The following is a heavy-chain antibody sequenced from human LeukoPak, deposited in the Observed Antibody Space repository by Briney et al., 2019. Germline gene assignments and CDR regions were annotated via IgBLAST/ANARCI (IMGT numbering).Heavy chain of an antibody. CDR3: ARVLRYCSGGNCYSGGLGYMDV. CDR2: IRHKAYGVTA. J-gene: IGHJ6*03. Sequence: GGSLRLSCTTSGFTLGDYSMSWVRQAPGKGLEWVSFIRHKAYGVTAEYAASVKGRFTFSRDDSKSITYLQMNTLKSEDTAVYYCARVLRYCSGGNCYSGGLGYMDVWGKGTTVTVSS. V-gene: IGHV3-49*04. CDR1: GFTLGDYS. D-gene: IGHD2-15*01.